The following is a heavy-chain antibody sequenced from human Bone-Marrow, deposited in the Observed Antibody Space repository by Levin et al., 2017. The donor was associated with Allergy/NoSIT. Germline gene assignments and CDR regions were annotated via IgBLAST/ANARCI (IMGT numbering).Heavy chain of an antibody. V-gene: IGHV4-4*02. J-gene: IGHJ6*02. CDR3: AKVHRYSRSSDYGMDV. Sequence: SETLSLTCVVSGGAISSPTWWSWVRQPPGRGLQWIGEIDHSGTTNYNLSLKSRFTISVDKSKNEISLTVNSVTAADTAIYYCAKVHRYSRSSDYGMDVWGQGTSVIVSS. D-gene: IGHD1-26*01. CDR2: IDHSGTT. CDR1: GGAISSPTW.